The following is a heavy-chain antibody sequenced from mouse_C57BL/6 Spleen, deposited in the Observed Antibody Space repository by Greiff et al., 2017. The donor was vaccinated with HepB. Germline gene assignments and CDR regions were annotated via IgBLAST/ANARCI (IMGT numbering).Heavy chain of an antibody. CDR2: INPNNSGT. CDR3: ARSGGTRAMDY. V-gene: IGHV1-26*01. CDR1: GYTFTDYY. Sequence: VQLQQSGPELVKPGASVKISCKASGYTFTDYYMNWVKQSHGKSLEWIGDINPNNSGTSYNQKFKGKATLTVDKSSSTAYMELRSLTSEDSAVYYCARSGGTRAMDYWGQGTSVTVSS. D-gene: IGHD2-14*01. J-gene: IGHJ4*01.